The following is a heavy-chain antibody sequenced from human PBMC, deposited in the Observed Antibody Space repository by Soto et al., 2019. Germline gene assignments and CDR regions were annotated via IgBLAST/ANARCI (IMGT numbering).Heavy chain of an antibody. CDR3: ARDRGYCSSTSCSQFGY. V-gene: IGHV3-74*01. CDR2: INSDRSST. CDR1: GFTFSSYW. Sequence: GGSLRLSCAASGFTFSSYWMHWVRQAPGKGLVWVSRINSDRSSTSYADTVKGRFTISRDNAKNTLYLQMNSLRAEDTAVYYCARDRGYCSSTSCSQFGYWGQGT. D-gene: IGHD2-2*01. J-gene: IGHJ4*02.